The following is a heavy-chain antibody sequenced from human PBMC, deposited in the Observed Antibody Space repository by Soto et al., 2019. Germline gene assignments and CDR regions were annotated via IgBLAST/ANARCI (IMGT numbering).Heavy chain of an antibody. D-gene: IGHD6-13*01. J-gene: IGHJ5*02. Sequence: ASVKVSCKASGYTFTSYGIHWVRQAPGQRLEWMGWIHAANGDTKYSPKFQGRVTITRDTSASTAYMELSSLRSEDTAVYYCVRRHVSATGIDWFDRWGQGTLVTVSS. CDR1: GYTFTSYG. CDR3: VRRHVSATGIDWFDR. V-gene: IGHV1-3*01. CDR2: IHAANGDT.